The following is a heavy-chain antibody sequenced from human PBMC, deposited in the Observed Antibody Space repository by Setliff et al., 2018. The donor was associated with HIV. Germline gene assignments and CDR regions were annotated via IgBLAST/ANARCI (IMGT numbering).Heavy chain of an antibody. CDR1: GYTFTDYY. CDR2: IYPNTGGT. V-gene: IGHV1-2*02. Sequence: ASVKVSCKASGYTFTDYYIHWVRQAPGQGLEWMGWIYPNTGGTNYAQNVQGRVTVTMDTSTSTAYLELRSLTSDDTAVYYCARGKTWLRFLDYWGQGTLVTVSS. CDR3: ARGKTWLRFLDY. D-gene: IGHD5-12*01. J-gene: IGHJ4*02.